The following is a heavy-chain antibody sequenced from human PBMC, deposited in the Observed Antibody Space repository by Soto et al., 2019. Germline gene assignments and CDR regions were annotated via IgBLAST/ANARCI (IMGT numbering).Heavy chain of an antibody. CDR1: GYTFTSYD. Sequence: ASLKVSYKASGYTFTSYDINWVRQATGQGLEWMGWMNPNSGNTGYAQKFQGRVTMTRNTSISTAYMELSSLRSEDTAVYYCARVFSVWGTYCYYYMDVWGKGTTVTVSS. J-gene: IGHJ6*03. V-gene: IGHV1-8*01. D-gene: IGHD3-16*01. CDR2: MNPNSGNT. CDR3: ARVFSVWGTYCYYYMDV.